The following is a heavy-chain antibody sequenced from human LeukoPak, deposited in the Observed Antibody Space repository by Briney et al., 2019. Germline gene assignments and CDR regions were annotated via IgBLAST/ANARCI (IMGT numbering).Heavy chain of an antibody. D-gene: IGHD3-22*01. V-gene: IGHV4-38-2*01. CDR1: GYSISSGYY. CDR2: IYHSGST. J-gene: IGHJ4*02. Sequence: SETLSLTCAVSGYSISSGYYWGWIRQPPGKGLERIGSIYHSGSTYYNPSLKSRVTISVDTSKNQFSLKLSSVTAADTAVYYCASPYDSSGSIDYWGQGTLVTVSS. CDR3: ASPYDSSGSIDY.